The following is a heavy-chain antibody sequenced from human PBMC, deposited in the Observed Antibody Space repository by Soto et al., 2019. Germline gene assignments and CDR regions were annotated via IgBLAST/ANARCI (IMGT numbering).Heavy chain of an antibody. D-gene: IGHD3-16*01. Sequence: GGSLRLSCAASGFTFSSYWMSWVRQAPGKGLEWVANIKQDGSEKYYVDSVKGRFTISRDNAKNSLYLQMNSLRAEDTAVYYCASVTSPYSIVGGLRFDPWGQGTLVTVSS. V-gene: IGHV3-7*01. CDR1: GFTFSSYW. J-gene: IGHJ5*02. CDR2: IKQDGSEK. CDR3: ASVTSPYSIVGGLRFDP.